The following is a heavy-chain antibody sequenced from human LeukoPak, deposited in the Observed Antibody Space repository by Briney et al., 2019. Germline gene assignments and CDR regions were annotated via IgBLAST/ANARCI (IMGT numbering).Heavy chain of an antibody. CDR2: INSVGGAA. Sequence: PGGSLKLSCAASGITFGNNWMHWVRQGPGQGLVWISRINSVGGAAIYAHSVKGRFTVSRDNAKNTLYLQMNSLRAEDTAVYYCARDVPHNWFDTWGQGTLVTVSS. CDR1: GITFGNNW. V-gene: IGHV3-74*01. CDR3: ARDVPHNWFDT. J-gene: IGHJ5*02.